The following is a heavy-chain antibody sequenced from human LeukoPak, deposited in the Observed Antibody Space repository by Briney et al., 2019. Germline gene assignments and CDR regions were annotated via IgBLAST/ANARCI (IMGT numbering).Heavy chain of an antibody. CDR1: GFTFSSYA. CDR2: ISGSGGST. J-gene: IGHJ4*02. Sequence: GGSLRLSCAASGFTFSSYAMSWVRQAPGKGLGWVSAISGSGGSTYYADSVKGRFTISRDNSKNTLYLQMNSLRAEDTAVYYCARDVSGSPSYYFDYWGQGTLVTVSS. CDR3: ARDVSGSPSYYFDY. V-gene: IGHV3-23*01. D-gene: IGHD1-26*01.